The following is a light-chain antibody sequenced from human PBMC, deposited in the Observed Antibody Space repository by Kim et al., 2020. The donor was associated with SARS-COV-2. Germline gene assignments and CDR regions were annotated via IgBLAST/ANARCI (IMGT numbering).Light chain of an antibody. CDR1: TTVTSNY. CDR2: GAS. J-gene: IGKJ1*01. Sequence: SPGERATRSCRASTTVTSNYLAWYQQKPGQAPRLLIYGASSRATGISDRFSGSGSGTDFTLTISRLEPEDFAVYYCQQYGSSPATFGQGTKVDIK. CDR3: QQYGSSPAT. V-gene: IGKV3-20*01.